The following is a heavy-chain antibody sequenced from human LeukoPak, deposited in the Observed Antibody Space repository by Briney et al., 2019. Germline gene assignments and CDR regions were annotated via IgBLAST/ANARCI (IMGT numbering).Heavy chain of an antibody. V-gene: IGHV4-34*01. D-gene: IGHD6-13*01. CDR1: GGSFSGYY. Sequence: PSETLSLTCAVYGGSFSGYYWSWIRQPPGKGLEWIGEINHSGSTNYNPSLKSRVTISVDTSKNQFSLKLSSVTAADMAVYYCARGYYSSSWYTYWGQGTLVTVSS. CDR2: INHSGST. J-gene: IGHJ4*02. CDR3: ARGYYSSSWYTY.